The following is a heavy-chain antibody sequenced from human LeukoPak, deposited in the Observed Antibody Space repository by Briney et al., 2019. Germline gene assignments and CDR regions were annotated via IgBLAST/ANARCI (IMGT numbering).Heavy chain of an antibody. J-gene: IGHJ4*02. CDR1: GASIGSYC. CDR2: ICASGTT. CDR3: ARGGGSYKFDY. V-gene: IGHV4-4*07. Sequence: SETLSLTCTVSGASIGSYCWGWVRQPAGTGLEWLGRICASGTTIYSPSLKSRVTMSVDTSKNQLSLKLSSVTAADTAVYYCARGGGSYKFDYWGQGSLVTVSS. D-gene: IGHD1-26*01.